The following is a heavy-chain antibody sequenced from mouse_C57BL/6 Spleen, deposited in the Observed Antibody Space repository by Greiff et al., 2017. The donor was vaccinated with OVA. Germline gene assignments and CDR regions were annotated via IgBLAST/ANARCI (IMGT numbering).Heavy chain of an antibody. V-gene: IGHV5-16*01. CDR1: GFTFSDYY. CDR3: AREETGSNYAMDY. D-gene: IGHD1-1*01. CDR2: INYDGSST. Sequence: DVHLVESEGGLVQPGSSMKLSCTASGFTFSDYYMAWVRQVPEKGLEWVANINYDGSSTYYLDSLKSRFIISRDNAKNILYLQMSSLKSEDTATYYCAREETGSNYAMDYWGQGTSVTVSS. J-gene: IGHJ4*01.